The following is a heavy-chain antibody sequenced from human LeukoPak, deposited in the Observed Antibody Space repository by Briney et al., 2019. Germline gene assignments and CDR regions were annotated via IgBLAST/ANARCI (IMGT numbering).Heavy chain of an antibody. CDR3: ARDPYNGNYGDSYYYYMDV. J-gene: IGHJ6*03. Sequence: GGSLRLSCAASGFTVSSNYMSWVRQAPGKGLEWVSVIYSGGSTYYADSVEGRFTISRDNAKNSLYLQMNSLRAEDTAIYYCARDPYNGNYGDSYYYYMDVWGKGTTVTISS. CDR2: IYSGGST. D-gene: IGHD1-26*01. CDR1: GFTVSSNY. V-gene: IGHV3-53*01.